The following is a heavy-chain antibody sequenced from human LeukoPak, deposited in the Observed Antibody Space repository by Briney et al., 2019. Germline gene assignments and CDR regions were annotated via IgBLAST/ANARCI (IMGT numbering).Heavy chain of an antibody. Sequence: QTGGSLRLSCSPSGFTFDVYAMHCVRPAPGKGLEWVSGISWNSGSIGYADSVKGRFTISRDNAKNSLYLQMNSLRAEDAALYYCAKDIQPVTRVGAFDIWGQGTMVSVSS. J-gene: IGHJ3*02. V-gene: IGHV3-9*01. CDR2: ISWNSGSI. CDR3: AKDIQPVTRVGAFDI. D-gene: IGHD4-17*01. CDR1: GFTFDVYA.